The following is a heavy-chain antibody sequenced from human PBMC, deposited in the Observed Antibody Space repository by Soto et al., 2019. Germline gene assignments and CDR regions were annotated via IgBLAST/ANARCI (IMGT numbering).Heavy chain of an antibody. CDR1: GGSISSGGYY. J-gene: IGHJ4*02. V-gene: IGHV4-31*03. CDR2: IYYSGST. CDR3: ATSGDGDERYYFDY. Sequence: SETLSLTCTVSGGSISSGGYYWSWIRQHPGKGLEWIGYIYYSGSTYYNPSLKSRVTISVDTSKNQFSLKLSSVTAADTAVYYCATSGDGDERYYFDYWGQGTLVTVSS. D-gene: IGHD3-10*01.